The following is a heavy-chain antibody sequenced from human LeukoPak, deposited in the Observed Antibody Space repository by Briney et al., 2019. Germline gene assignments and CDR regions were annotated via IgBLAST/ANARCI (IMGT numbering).Heavy chain of an antibody. D-gene: IGHD3-10*01. CDR3: ARHEKLGQFDY. CDR1: SGSISSYY. J-gene: IGHJ4*02. V-gene: IGHV4-59*08. Sequence: KSSDTLSLTCTVSSGSISSYYGSWIPQPPGKGLEWIGYVYYSGSANYNPSLKSRVTISVDTSKKQFSLKLSSVTAADTAVYYCARHEKLGQFDYWGQGTLVTVSS. CDR2: VYYSGSA.